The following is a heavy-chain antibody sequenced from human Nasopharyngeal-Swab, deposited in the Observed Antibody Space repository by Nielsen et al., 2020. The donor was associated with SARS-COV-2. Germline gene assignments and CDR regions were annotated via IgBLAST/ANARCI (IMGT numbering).Heavy chain of an antibody. V-gene: IGHV4-61*02. CDR2: IYTSGST. D-gene: IGHD3-16*01. Sequence: LRLSCTVSGGSISSGSYYWSWIRQPAGKGLEWIGRIYTSGSTNYNPSLKSRVTISVDTSKSQFSLKLSSVTAADTAVYYCARQTYYDYVWGVGHFDYWGQGTLVTVSS. CDR1: GGSISSGSYY. CDR3: ARQTYYDYVWGVGHFDY. J-gene: IGHJ4*02.